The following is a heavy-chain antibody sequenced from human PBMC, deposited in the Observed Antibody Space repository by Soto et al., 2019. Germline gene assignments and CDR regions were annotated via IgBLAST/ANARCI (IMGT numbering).Heavy chain of an antibody. CDR2: IYYRGST. CDR3: ARSPHVLPYGMDV. Sequence: QVQLQESGPGLVKPSQTLSLTCTVSGGSISSGGYYWSWIRQHPGKGLAWIGYIYYRGSTYYNPSLKSRVTISVDTSKNQFSLKLSSVTAADTAVYYCARSPHVLPYGMDVWGQGTTVTVSS. J-gene: IGHJ6*02. CDR1: GGSISSGGYY. D-gene: IGHD6-6*01. V-gene: IGHV4-31*03.